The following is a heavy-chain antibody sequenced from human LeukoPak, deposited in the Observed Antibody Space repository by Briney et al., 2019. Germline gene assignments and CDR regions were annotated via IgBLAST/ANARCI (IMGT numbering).Heavy chain of an antibody. J-gene: IGHJ6*03. D-gene: IGHD3-22*01. CDR3: ARIGTYYYDSSGYYYYYYYMDV. CDR1: GGSFSGYY. Sequence: SETLSLTCAVYGGSFSGYYWSWIRQPPGKGLEWIGEINHSGNTNYNPSLKSRVTISVDTSKNQFSLKLSSVTAADTAVYYCARIGTYYYDSSGYYYYYYYMDVWGKGTTVTVSS. V-gene: IGHV4-34*01. CDR2: INHSGNT.